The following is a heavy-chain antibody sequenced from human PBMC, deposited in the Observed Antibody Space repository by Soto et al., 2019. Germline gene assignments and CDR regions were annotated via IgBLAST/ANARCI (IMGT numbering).Heavy chain of an antibody. Sequence: PGGSLRLSCAASGFTFSSYAMSWVRQAPGKGLEWVSAISGSGGSTYYADSVKGRFTISRDNSKNTLYMQMNSLRAEDTDVYYCAKEEGGGITIFGVVISDYFDYWGQGTLVTVSS. V-gene: IGHV3-23*01. J-gene: IGHJ4*02. CDR2: ISGSGGST. CDR1: GFTFSSYA. D-gene: IGHD3-3*01. CDR3: AKEEGGGITIFGVVISDYFDY.